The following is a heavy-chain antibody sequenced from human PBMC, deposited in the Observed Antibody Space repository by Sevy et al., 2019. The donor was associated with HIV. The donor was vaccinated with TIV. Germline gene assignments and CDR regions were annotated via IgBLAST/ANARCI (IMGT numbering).Heavy chain of an antibody. CDR3: AKDFTGYNGMDV. CDR1: GISFTTSG. D-gene: IGHD3-9*01. J-gene: IGHJ6*02. CDR2: ISYHGRDK. V-gene: IGHV3-30*18. Sequence: GGSLRLSCVVSGISFTTSGMHWVRQAPGKVLEWVAVISYHGRDKFYAESVKGRSTISRDNSKNMLYLQMNSLRAEDTAVYYCAKDFTGYNGMDVWGQGTMVTVSS.